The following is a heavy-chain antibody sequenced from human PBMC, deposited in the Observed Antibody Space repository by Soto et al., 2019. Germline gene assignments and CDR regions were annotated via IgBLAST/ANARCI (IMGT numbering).Heavy chain of an antibody. D-gene: IGHD6-25*01. CDR3: ARGGYNDTFYYYYYGMDV. V-gene: IGHV4-30-4*01. CDR1: GGSISSGDYY. CDR2: IYYSGST. J-gene: IGHJ6*02. Sequence: PSETLSLTCTVSGGSISSGDYYWSWIRQPPGKGLEWIGYIYYSGSTYYNPFLKSRVTISVDTSKNQFSLKLSSVTAADTAVYYCARGGYNDTFYYYYYGMDVWGQGTTVTVSS.